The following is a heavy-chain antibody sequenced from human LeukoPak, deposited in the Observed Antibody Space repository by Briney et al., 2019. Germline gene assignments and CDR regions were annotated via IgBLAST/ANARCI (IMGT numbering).Heavy chain of an antibody. CDR1: RLTFSNYA. Sequence: GGSLRLSCAASRLTFSNYAMSWVRQAPGKGLEWVSAISGSGAGTYYADSVKGRFTISRDNSKNTLYLQMNSLRAEDTAVYYCAKGLYSRNIRHSSFDYWGQGTLLTVSS. V-gene: IGHV3-23*01. CDR3: AKGLYSRNIRHSSFDY. CDR2: ISGSGAGT. D-gene: IGHD2-8*01. J-gene: IGHJ4*02.